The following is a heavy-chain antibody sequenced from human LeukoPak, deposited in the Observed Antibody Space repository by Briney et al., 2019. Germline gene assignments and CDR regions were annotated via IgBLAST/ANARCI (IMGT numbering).Heavy chain of an antibody. Sequence: GGSLRLSCAASGLTFSSYGMHWVRQAPGKGLEWVALISFDGSNKYSADSVKGRFTISRDNSKNTLYLQMNSLRAEDTAVYYCAKSPYSSGWVPSYFDYWGQGTLVTVSS. CDR3: AKSPYSSGWVPSYFDY. V-gene: IGHV3-30*18. CDR2: ISFDGSNK. D-gene: IGHD6-19*01. J-gene: IGHJ4*02. CDR1: GLTFSSYG.